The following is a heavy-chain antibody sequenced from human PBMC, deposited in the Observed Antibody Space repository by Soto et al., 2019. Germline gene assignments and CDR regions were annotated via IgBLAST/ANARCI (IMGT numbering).Heavy chain of an antibody. V-gene: IGHV3-23*01. J-gene: IGHJ4*02. CDR3: VPLCRYCSTTTPS. CDR1: GFTFSTYA. D-gene: IGHD2-2*01. Sequence: EVQLLESGGGLVQPGGSLRLSCAASGFTFSTYAMSWVRQAPRKGLEWVSAISGNGGNYTYYADSVKGRFTISRDNSKNTLYLQMNSLRAEDTAVYYCVPLCRYCSTTTPSWGQGTLVTVSS. CDR2: ISGNGGNYT.